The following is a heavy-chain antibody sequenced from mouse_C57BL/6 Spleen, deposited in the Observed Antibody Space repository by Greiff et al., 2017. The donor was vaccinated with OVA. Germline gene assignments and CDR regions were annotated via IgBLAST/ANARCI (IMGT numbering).Heavy chain of an antibody. V-gene: IGHV5-4*03. D-gene: IGHD1-1*01. CDR2: ISDGGSYT. J-gene: IGHJ2*01. CDR1: GFTFSSFA. CDR3: ARALRYYYGRYFDY. Sequence: EVKLVESGGGLLKPGGSLKLSFAASGFTFSSFARSWVRQTPKKRLGWVATISDGGSYTYYPDNVKGRFTISRDNAKNNLYLQMSHLKSEDTAMYYCARALRYYYGRYFDYWGQGTTLTVSS.